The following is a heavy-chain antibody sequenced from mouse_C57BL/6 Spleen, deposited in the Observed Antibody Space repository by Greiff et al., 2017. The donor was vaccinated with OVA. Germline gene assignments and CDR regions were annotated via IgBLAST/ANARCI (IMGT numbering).Heavy chain of an antibody. CDR3: AREGYYGNYKYFDV. D-gene: IGHD2-1*01. CDR2: IYPGSGST. Sequence: QVQLQQPGAELVKPGASVKMSCKASGYTFTSYWITWVKQRPGQGLEWIGDIYPGSGSTNYNEKFKSKATLTVDTSSSTAYMQLSSLTSEDSAVYYCAREGYYGNYKYFDVWGTGTTVTVSS. CDR1: GYTFTSYW. J-gene: IGHJ1*03. V-gene: IGHV1-55*01.